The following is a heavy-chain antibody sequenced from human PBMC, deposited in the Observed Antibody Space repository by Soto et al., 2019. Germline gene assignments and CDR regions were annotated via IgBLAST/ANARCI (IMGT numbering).Heavy chain of an antibody. J-gene: IGHJ4*02. CDR2: ISDSGGRT. CDR1: GFTFSTYA. CDR3: VKEVVNSGWTYFDY. D-gene: IGHD6-19*01. V-gene: IGHV3-23*01. Sequence: EVQLLESVGGLVEPGGSLRLSCAASGFTFSTYAMSWVRQAPGMGLEWVSAISDSGGRTYYVDSVKGRFTISRDNSKNTFYLQMKSLRADDTAVYFCVKEVVNSGWTYFDYWGQGTLVTVSS.